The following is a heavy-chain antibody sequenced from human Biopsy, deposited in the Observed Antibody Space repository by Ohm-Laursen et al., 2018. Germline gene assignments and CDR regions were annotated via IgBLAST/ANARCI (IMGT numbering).Heavy chain of an antibody. CDR2: IKSVGSWT. CDR3: VSFLKDLNMAV. CDR1: GFIFNAYW. J-gene: IGHJ6*02. Sequence: SLRLSCSASGFIFNAYWMYWVRQVPGKGLVWVSHIKSVGSWTNYADSVKGRFTISRDNAKNTLYLQMNSLRAEDTAVYYCVSFLKDLNMAVWGQGTTVTVSS. V-gene: IGHV3-74*01. D-gene: IGHD2-15*01.